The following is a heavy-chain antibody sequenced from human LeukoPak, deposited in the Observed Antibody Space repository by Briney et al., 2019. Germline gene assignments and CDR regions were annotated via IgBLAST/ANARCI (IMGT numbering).Heavy chain of an antibody. D-gene: IGHD3-10*01. CDR2: INPNSGGT. Sequence: ASVKVSCTASGYTFTAYSMHWVRHAPGQGLEWMGWINPNSGGTNYAQKFQGRVTMTRDTSITTAYMELSRLRSDDTAVYDCARDLEYYGSGSFFNIWGQGTMVTVSS. V-gene: IGHV1-2*02. CDR1: GYTFTAYS. CDR3: ARDLEYYGSGSFFNI. J-gene: IGHJ3*02.